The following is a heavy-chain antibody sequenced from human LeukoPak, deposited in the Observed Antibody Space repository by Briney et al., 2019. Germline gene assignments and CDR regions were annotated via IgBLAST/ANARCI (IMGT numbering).Heavy chain of an antibody. CDR3: ARDRRGGYYDSSGYCFDP. V-gene: IGHV4-38-2*02. J-gene: IGHJ5*02. Sequence: SETLSLTCTVSGYSISSGYYLGWIRQPPGKGLEWIGSIYHSGSTYYNPSLKSRVTISVDTSKNQFSLKLSSVTAADKAVYYCARDRRGGYYDSSGYCFDPWGQGTLVTVSS. D-gene: IGHD3-22*01. CDR2: IYHSGST. CDR1: GYSISSGYY.